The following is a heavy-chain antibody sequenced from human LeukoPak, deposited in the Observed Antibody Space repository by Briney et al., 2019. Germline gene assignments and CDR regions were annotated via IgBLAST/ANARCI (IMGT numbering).Heavy chain of an antibody. V-gene: IGHV3-7*05. CDR3: VRDQGAFDM. Sequence: GASLRLSCEGSGITLSSYWMRWVRQAPGKGLEWVGNIKQEASEKYFVDSLRGRFTISRDNAKNSLFLQMNSLRADDTAVYYCVRDQGAFDMWGHGTMVTVSS. CDR2: IKQEASEK. J-gene: IGHJ3*02. CDR1: GITLSSYW.